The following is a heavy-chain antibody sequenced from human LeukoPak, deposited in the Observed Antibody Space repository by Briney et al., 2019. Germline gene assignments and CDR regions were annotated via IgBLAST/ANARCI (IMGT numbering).Heavy chain of an antibody. V-gene: IGHV3-15*01. D-gene: IGHD1-26*01. CDR1: GFTFSNYW. Sequence: AGGSLRLSCAASGFTFSNYWMIWVRQAPGKGLEWVGRVKSKTDGGTTDYAAPVKGRFTISRDDSKNTLYLQMNSLKTEDTAVYYCTTDGIVGATTKVDYWGQGTLVTVSS. J-gene: IGHJ4*02. CDR3: TTDGIVGATTKVDY. CDR2: VKSKTDGGTT.